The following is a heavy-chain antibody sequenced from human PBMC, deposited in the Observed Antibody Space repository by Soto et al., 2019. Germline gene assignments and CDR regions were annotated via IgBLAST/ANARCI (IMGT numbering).Heavy chain of an antibody. CDR2: ISAYNGNT. CDR1: GYTFTSYG. V-gene: IGHV1-18*04. Sequence: QVQLVQSGAEVKKPGASVKVSCKASGYTFTSYGISWVRQAPGQGLEWMGWISAYNGNTNYAQKLQGRVTMTTDTSTSTAYMELRSLRSGDTAVYYCARRADAEYSSSWYGIDYWGQGTLVTVSS. D-gene: IGHD6-13*01. CDR3: ARRADAEYSSSWYGIDY. J-gene: IGHJ4*02.